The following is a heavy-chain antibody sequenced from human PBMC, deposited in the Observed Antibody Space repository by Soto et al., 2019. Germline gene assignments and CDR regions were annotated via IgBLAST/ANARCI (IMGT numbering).Heavy chain of an antibody. CDR2: IGTAGDT. CDR3: ARLRNDDAFDI. D-gene: IGHD1-1*01. J-gene: IGHJ3*02. V-gene: IGHV3-13*01. Sequence: QLGGPLRLSCAASGFTFSSYDMHWVRQATGKGLEWVSAIGTAGDTYYPGSVKGRFTISRENAKNSLYLQMNSLRAGDTAVYYCARLRNDDAFDIWGQGTMVTVSS. CDR1: GFTFSSYD.